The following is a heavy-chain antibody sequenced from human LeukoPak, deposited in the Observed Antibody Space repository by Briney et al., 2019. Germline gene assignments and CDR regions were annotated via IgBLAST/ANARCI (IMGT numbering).Heavy chain of an antibody. CDR3: ARLKDDVTKLDY. CDR1: GFTFGRYW. D-gene: IGHD1-1*01. V-gene: IGHV3-7*01. J-gene: IGHJ4*02. Sequence: GWSLRLSCARSGFTFGRYWMGWVRQAPGKGLEWVARINQDSSRLHYLDSVTGRFIISRDDAQNSLFLQMTRMRVEDTAVYYCARLKDDVTKLDYWGQGTLVSVSS. CDR2: INQDSSRL.